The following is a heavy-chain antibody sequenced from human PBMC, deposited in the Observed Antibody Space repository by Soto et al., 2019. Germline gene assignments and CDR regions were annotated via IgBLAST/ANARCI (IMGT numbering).Heavy chain of an antibody. D-gene: IGHD2-2*01. V-gene: IGHV1-69*04. CDR1: GGTFSSYT. Sequence: SVKVSCKASGGTFSSYTISWVRQAPGQGLEWMGRIIPILGIANYAQKFQGSVTITADKSTSTAYMELSSLRSEDTAVYYCARERYCSSTSCYGYWFDPWGQGTLVTVSS. J-gene: IGHJ5*02. CDR2: IIPILGIA. CDR3: ARERYCSSTSCYGYWFDP.